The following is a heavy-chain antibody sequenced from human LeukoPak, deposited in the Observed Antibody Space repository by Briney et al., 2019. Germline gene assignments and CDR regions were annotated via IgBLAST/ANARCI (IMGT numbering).Heavy chain of an antibody. Sequence: ASVKVSCKASGYTFTGYYMHWVRQAPGQGLEWMGRINPNSGGTNYAQKLQGRVTMTTDTSTSTAYMELRSLRSDDTAVYYCARVIGYDSSGYPLLNWGQGTLVTVSS. D-gene: IGHD3-22*01. CDR1: GYTFTGYY. CDR3: ARVIGYDSSGYPLLN. V-gene: IGHV1-2*06. J-gene: IGHJ4*02. CDR2: INPNSGGT.